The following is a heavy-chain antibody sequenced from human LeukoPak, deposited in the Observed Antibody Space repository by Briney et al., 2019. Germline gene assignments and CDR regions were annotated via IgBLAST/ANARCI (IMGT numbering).Heavy chain of an antibody. V-gene: IGHV1-69*06. CDR1: GGTFSSYA. CDR2: IIPIFGTA. J-gene: IGHJ6*04. Sequence: EASVKVSRKASGGTFSSYAISWVRQAPGQGLEWMGGIIPIFGTANYAQKFQGRVTITADKSTSTAYMELSSLRSEETAVYYCARGPPYYYYGMDVWGKGTTVTVSS. CDR3: ARGPPYYYYGMDV.